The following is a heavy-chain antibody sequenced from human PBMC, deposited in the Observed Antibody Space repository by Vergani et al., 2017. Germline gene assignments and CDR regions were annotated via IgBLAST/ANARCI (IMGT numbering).Heavy chain of an antibody. J-gene: IGHJ4*02. D-gene: IGHD3-3*01. CDR3: ARGAGKNTIFGVVIISYFDY. V-gene: IGHV1-69*01. CDR2: IIPIFGTA. CDR1: GGTFSSYA. Sequence: QVQLVQSGAEVKKPGSSVKVSCKASGGTFSSYAISWVRQAPGQGLEWMGGIIPIFGTANYAQKFQGRVTITADESTSTAYMGLSSLRSEDTAVYYCARGAGKNTIFGVVIISYFDYWGQGTLVTVSS.